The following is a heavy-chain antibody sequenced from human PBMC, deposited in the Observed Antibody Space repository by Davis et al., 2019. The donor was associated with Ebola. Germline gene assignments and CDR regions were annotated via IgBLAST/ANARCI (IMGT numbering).Heavy chain of an antibody. Sequence: PGGSLRLSCAASGFTFSSYWMSWVRQAPGKGLEWVANIYQDGLVMHYVDAVKGRFVISRDNTKNSLYLQMNSLRVEDTAVYYCARANWGSADYWGQGTQVTVSS. CDR3: ARANWGSADY. J-gene: IGHJ4*02. CDR2: IYQDGLVM. D-gene: IGHD7-27*01. V-gene: IGHV3-7*01. CDR1: GFTFSSYW.